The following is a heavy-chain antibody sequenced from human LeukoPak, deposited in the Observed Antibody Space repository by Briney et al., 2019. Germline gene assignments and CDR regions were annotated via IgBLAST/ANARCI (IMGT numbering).Heavy chain of an antibody. Sequence: SETLSLTCAVSGYSISSGYYWGWTRQPPGKGLEWIGSIYHSGSTYYNPSLKSRVTISVDTSKNQFSLKLSSVTAADTAVYYCARFGVRGVKIDYWGQGTLVTVSS. V-gene: IGHV4-38-2*01. CDR3: ARFGVRGVKIDY. CDR2: IYHSGST. D-gene: IGHD3-10*01. J-gene: IGHJ4*02. CDR1: GYSISSGYY.